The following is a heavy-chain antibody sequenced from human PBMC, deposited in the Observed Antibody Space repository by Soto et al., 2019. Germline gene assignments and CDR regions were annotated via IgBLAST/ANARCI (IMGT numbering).Heavy chain of an antibody. CDR3: ARDRGGHQLLLRAWYYYYGMDV. CDR2: ISYDGSNR. Sequence: LRLSCAASGFTFSSYAMHWVRQAPGKGLEWVAVISYDGSNRYYADSVKGRFTISRDNSKNTLYLQMNSLRAEDTAVYYCARDRGGHQLLLRAWYYYYGMDVWGQGTTVTVSS. J-gene: IGHJ6*02. CDR1: GFTFSSYA. D-gene: IGHD2-2*01. V-gene: IGHV3-30-3*01.